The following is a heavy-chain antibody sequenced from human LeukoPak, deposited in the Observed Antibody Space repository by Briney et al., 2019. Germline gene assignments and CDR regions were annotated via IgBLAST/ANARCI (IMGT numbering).Heavy chain of an antibody. CDR1: GGSISSGGYS. D-gene: IGHD2-15*01. V-gene: IGHV4-30-2*01. J-gene: IGHJ5*02. CDR2: IYHSGST. CDR3: ARGRVDWFDP. Sequence: SETLSLTCAVSGGSISSGGYSWSWIRRPPGKGLEWIGYIYHSGSTYYNPSLKSRVAISVDRSKNQFSLKLSSVTAADTAVYYCARGRVDWFDPWGQGTLVTVSS.